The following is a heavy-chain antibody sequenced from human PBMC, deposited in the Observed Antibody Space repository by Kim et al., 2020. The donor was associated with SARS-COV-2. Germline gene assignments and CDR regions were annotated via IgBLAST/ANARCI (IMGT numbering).Heavy chain of an antibody. V-gene: IGHV3-30-3*01. CDR1: GFTFRNSA. D-gene: IGHD6-19*01. J-gene: IGHJ6*01. CDR3: ASALAQWLSSRYFHCMDV. CDR2: ITCDGTNK. Sequence: GGSLRLSCAASGFTFRNSALHWVRQAPGKGLEWVAVITCDGTNKEYADAATVRCTITIDNAESTHYLHLHSHSLDDTALSDCASALAQWLSSRYFHCMDV.